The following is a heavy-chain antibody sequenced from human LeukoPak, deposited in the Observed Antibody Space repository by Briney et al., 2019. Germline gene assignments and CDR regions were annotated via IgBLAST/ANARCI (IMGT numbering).Heavy chain of an antibody. V-gene: IGHV1-69*05. CDR3: ARDDGSGGYHNWFDP. CDR2: IIPIFGTA. D-gene: IGHD3-10*01. CDR1: GGTFSSYA. J-gene: IGHJ5*02. Sequence: SVKVSCTASGGTFSSYAISWVRQAPGQGLEWMGGIIPIFGTANYAQKFQGRVTITTDESTSTAYMELSSLRSEDTAVYYCARDDGSGGYHNWFDPWGQGTLVTVSS.